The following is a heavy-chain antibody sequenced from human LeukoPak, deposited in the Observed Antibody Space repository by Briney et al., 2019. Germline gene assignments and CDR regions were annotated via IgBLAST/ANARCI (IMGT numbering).Heavy chain of an antibody. Sequence: SETLSLTCAVYGGSFSGYYWSWIRQPPGKGLEWIGEINHSGSTYCSPSLRSRVTISLDTSRNQFSLKLNSVTAADTAVYYCAKSNGYGLVDIWGQGTMVTVSS. CDR2: INHSGST. J-gene: IGHJ3*02. CDR1: GGSFSGYY. D-gene: IGHD3-10*01. V-gene: IGHV4-34*01. CDR3: AKSNGYGLVDI.